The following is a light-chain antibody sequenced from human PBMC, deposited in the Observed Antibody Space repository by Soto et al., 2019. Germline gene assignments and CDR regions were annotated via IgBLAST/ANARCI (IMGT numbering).Light chain of an antibody. V-gene: IGLV2-14*01. CDR3: SSYSSSTRYV. J-gene: IGLJ1*01. CDR2: DVS. Sequence: QSALTQPASVSGSPGQSITISCTGTSSDVGGYNYVSWYQQHPGKAPKLMIYDVSHRPSGVSNRFSGSKSGNTASLTISGLQAEDEADYYCSSYSSSTRYVFGTGTKLTVL. CDR1: SSDVGGYNY.